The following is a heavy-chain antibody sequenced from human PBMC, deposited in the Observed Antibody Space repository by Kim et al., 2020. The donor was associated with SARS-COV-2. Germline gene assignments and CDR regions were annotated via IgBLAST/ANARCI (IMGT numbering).Heavy chain of an antibody. CDR3: AKDIWAAAGTNQYYYYYYGMDV. Sequence: GGSLRLSCAASGFTFDDYAMHWVRQAPGKGLEWVSLISGDGGSTYYADSVKGRFTISRDNSKNSLYLQMNSLRTEDTALYYCAKDIWAAAGTNQYYYYYYGMDVWGQGTTVTVSS. CDR1: GFTFDDYA. D-gene: IGHD6-13*01. CDR2: ISGDGGST. J-gene: IGHJ6*02. V-gene: IGHV3-43*02.